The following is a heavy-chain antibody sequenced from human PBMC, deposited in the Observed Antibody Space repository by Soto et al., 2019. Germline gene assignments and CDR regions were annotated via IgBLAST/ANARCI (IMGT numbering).Heavy chain of an antibody. CDR1: GYTFTNYG. D-gene: IGHD4-17*01. CDR2: INPSGGST. V-gene: IGHV1-46*01. J-gene: IGHJ6*02. Sequence: ASVKVSCKASGYTFTNYGITWVRQAPGQGLEWMGIINPSGGSTSYAQKFQGRVTMTRDTSTSTVYMELSSLRSEDTAVYYCARVSMTTVTTYYYYGMDVWGQGTTVTVSS. CDR3: ARVSMTTVTTYYYYGMDV.